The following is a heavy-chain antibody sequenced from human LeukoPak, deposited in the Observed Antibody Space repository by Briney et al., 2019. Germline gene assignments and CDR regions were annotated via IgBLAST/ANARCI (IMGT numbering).Heavy chain of an antibody. CDR1: GFTFSSHA. D-gene: IGHD1-26*01. Sequence: PGGSLRLSCEASGFTFSSHAMSWVRQAPGKGLEWVSAITDSGGRTNYADSVKGRFTIFRDNSKNTLYLQMNSLRAEDTAVYYCAKDITTGTTIRSFDYWGQGTLVPVSS. J-gene: IGHJ4*02. V-gene: IGHV3-23*01. CDR3: AKDITTGTTIRSFDY. CDR2: ITDSGGRT.